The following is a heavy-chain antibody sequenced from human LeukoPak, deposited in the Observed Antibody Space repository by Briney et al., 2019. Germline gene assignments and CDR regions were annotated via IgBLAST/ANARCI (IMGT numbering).Heavy chain of an antibody. CDR3: ARDLQLGPFDF. V-gene: IGHV4-59*01. CDR1: GASISSYY. D-gene: IGHD5-24*01. CDR2: ISYSGGT. Sequence: PSQTLSLTCTVSGASISSYYWSWIRPPPGNGLEWIGYISYSGGTNYNPSFKRRVPISVDTSKNQFSLKLTSVAAAVTSVSYCARDLQLGPFDFWGQGTLVTVSS. J-gene: IGHJ4*02.